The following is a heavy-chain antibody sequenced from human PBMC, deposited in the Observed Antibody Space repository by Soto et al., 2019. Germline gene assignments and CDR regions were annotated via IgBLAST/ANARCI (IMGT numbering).Heavy chain of an antibody. J-gene: IGHJ3*02. D-gene: IGHD3-16*01. Sequence: ASVKVSCKASGYTITSYYLHWVRQAPGQGLEWMGIINPSGGSTGYAQKFQGRVTLTREMYTSTVYMELSSLRSDDTAVYYCARDRSADKVWGRSPLGHGAFDIWCQGTLGTVSS. CDR1: GYTITSYY. CDR3: ARDRSADKVWGRSPLGHGAFDI. V-gene: IGHV1-46*01. CDR2: INPSGGST.